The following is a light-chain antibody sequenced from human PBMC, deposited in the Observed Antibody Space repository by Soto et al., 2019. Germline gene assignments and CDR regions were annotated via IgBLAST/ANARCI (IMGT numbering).Light chain of an antibody. CDR3: QQRSNWPLLT. V-gene: IGKV3-11*01. J-gene: IGKJ5*01. CDR2: DAS. CDR1: KSVSSS. Sequence: EIVLTQSPATLSLSPGERATLCCRASKSVSSSLAWYQQKPGQAPRLLIYDASNRATGIPARFSGSGSGTDFTLTISSLEPEDFAVYYCQQRSNWPLLTFGQGTRLEIK.